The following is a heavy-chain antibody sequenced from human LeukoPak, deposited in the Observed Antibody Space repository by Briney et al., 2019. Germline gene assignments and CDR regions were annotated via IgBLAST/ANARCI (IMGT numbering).Heavy chain of an antibody. Sequence: PSETLSLTCTVSGVSISSGDYYWSWIRQPPGKGLEFIGHIYYTGSTNYNPSLKSRVTMSVDTSKNQFSLRLTSVTAADTAVYYCARGQRNYFRAVDDWGQGPLVTVSS. V-gene: IGHV4-61*08. CDR3: ARGQRNYFRAVDD. CDR2: IYYTGST. D-gene: IGHD1-7*01. CDR1: GVSISSGDYY. J-gene: IGHJ4*02.